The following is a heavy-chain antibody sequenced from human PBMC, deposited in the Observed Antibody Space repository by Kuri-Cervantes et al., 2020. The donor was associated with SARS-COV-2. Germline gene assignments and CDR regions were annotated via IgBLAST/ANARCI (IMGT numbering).Heavy chain of an antibody. Sequence: ASVKVSCKASGYTFTGYYMHWVRQAPGQGLEWMGWINPNSGGTNYAQKFQGRVTMTTDTSTSTAYMELRSLRSDDTAVYYCARDKDFWSGPGVNWFDPWGQGTLVTVSS. CDR3: ARDKDFWSGPGVNWFDP. CDR2: INPNSGGT. D-gene: IGHD3-3*01. J-gene: IGHJ5*02. CDR1: GYTFTGYY. V-gene: IGHV1-2*02.